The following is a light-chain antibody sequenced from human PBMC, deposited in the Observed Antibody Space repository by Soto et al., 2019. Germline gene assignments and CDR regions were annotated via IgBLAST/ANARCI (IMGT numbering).Light chain of an antibody. CDR2: AAS. V-gene: IGKV1-39*01. Sequence: DIQMTQSPSSLSASVGDRVTITCRASQSIAIYLNWYQQKPGKAPKLLIYAASSLQSGVQSRFSGSGSGTDFTLTIRSLQPEDFATYYCKQSYSTPRTFGQGTKVDIK. CDR3: KQSYSTPRT. J-gene: IGKJ1*01. CDR1: QSIAIY.